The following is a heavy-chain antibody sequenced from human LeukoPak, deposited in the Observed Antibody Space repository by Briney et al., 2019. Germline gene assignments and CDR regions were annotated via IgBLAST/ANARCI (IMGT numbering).Heavy chain of an antibody. CDR3: ARDTGTYDY. J-gene: IGHJ4*02. V-gene: IGHV3-23*01. CDR1: GFTFYNYA. Sequence: GGSLRLSCAASGFTFYNYAMTWVRQAPGKGPEWVSSISSSGGSTYYADSVKGRFTISRDNSKNTVYLQMNSLRAEDTAVYYCARDTGTYDYWGQGTLVTVSS. D-gene: IGHD1-7*01. CDR2: ISSSGGST.